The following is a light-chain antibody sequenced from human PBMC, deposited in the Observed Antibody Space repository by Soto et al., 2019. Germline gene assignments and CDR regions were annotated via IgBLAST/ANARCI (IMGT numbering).Light chain of an antibody. Sequence: EIVMTQSPATLSVSPGGRATLSCRASQSISSNLAWYQQKSGQAPRLLIYGASTRATGISARFSGSGSGTEFTLTISSLQSEDFAVYYCQQYNYWPPWTFGQGTKVDI. CDR1: QSISSN. CDR2: GAS. V-gene: IGKV3-15*01. CDR3: QQYNYWPPWT. J-gene: IGKJ1*01.